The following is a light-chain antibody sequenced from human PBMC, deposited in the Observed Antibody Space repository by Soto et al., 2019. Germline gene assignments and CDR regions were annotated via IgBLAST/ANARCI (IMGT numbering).Light chain of an antibody. CDR1: QSIHTP. CDR3: QQRNVWPPIT. Sequence: VLTQSPATLSLSPGEGATLSCSASQSIHTPLAWYQQKSGKPPRLVIYDSTLRANGVPDRFGGSRSGTEFTLTINSLEPEDFAVYYCQQRNVWPPITFGQRTRLEIK. CDR2: DST. J-gene: IGKJ5*01. V-gene: IGKV3-11*01.